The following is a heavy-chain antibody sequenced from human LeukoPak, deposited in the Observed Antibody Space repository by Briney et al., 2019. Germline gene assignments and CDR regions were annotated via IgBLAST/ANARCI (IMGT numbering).Heavy chain of an antibody. V-gene: IGHV3-53*01. CDR3: ARRWEWCDY. Sequence: PGGSLRLSCAASAFSVSSHYMSWVRQAPGKGLEWVAVIYNSGTTKYADSVKGGFTIARDNSKNTLYLQMNSLRAEDTAVYYCARRWEWCDYWGEGTLVTVSS. CDR2: IYNSGTT. D-gene: IGHD3-3*01. J-gene: IGHJ4*02. CDR1: AFSVSSHY.